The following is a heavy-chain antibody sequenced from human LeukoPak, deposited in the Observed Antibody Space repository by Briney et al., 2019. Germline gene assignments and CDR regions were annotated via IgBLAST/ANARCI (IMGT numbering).Heavy chain of an antibody. J-gene: IGHJ6*02. D-gene: IGHD6-13*01. CDR3: AALAAAGTGYYYYYGMDV. CDR1: GFTFSSYG. V-gene: IGHV3-30*03. Sequence: PGGSLRLSCAASGFTFSSYGMHWVRQAPGKGLQWVAVISYDGSNKYYADSVKGRFTISRDNSKNTLYLQMNSLRAEDTAVYYCAALAAAGTGYYYYYGMDVWGQGTTVTVSS. CDR2: ISYDGSNK.